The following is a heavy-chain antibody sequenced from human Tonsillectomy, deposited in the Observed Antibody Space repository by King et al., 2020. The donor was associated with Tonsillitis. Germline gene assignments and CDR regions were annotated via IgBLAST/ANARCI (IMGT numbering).Heavy chain of an antibody. J-gene: IGHJ4*02. V-gene: IGHV3-48*04. CDR2: MCPRDSPL. CDR1: GFIFSDYS. D-gene: IGHD3/OR15-3a*01. CDR3: ARDRDWAFDC. Sequence: VQLVESGGGLVQPGGSLRLSCVASGFIFSDYSMNWVRQAPGKVLEWLSYMCPRDSPLNYADSVKGRFTISRDNAKNSLYLQMNSLRADDTAVYYCARDRDWAFDCWGQGTLVTVSA.